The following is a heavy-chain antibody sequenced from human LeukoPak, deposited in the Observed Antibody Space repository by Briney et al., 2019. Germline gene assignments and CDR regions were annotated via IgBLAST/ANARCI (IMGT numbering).Heavy chain of an antibody. CDR3: ASGITIRDLDY. CDR2: ISSSSSYI. J-gene: IGHJ4*02. Sequence: GGSLRFSCAASGFTFSSYSMSWVRQAPGKGLEWVSYISSSSSYIFYADSVKGRFTISRDNDKNSLFLQMISLRAEDTAVYYCASGITIRDLDYWGQGTLVTVSS. CDR1: GFTFSSYS. V-gene: IGHV3-21*01. D-gene: IGHD3-10*01.